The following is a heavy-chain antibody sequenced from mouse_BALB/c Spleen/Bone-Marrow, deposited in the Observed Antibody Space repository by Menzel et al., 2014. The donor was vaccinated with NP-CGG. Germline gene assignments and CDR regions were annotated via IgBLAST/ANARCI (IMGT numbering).Heavy chain of an antibody. J-gene: IGHJ3*01. Sequence: VQLQQSGAELVKPGASVKLSYKSSGYTFTSYYMYWVKQRPGQGLEWIGGINPSNGGTNFNEKFKSKATLTVDKSSSTAYMQLSSLTSEDSAVYYCTREGTFFAYWGQGTLVTVFA. CDR1: GYTFTSYY. D-gene: IGHD3-3*01. CDR2: INPSNGGT. CDR3: TREGTFFAY. V-gene: IGHV1S81*02.